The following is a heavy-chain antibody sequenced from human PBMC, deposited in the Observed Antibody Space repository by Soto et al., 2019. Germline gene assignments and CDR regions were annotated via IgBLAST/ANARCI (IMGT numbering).Heavy chain of an antibody. Sequence: HGESLKISCKGSGYSFTSYWIGWVRQMPGKGLEWMGIIYPGDSDTRYSPSFQGQVTISADKSISTAYLQWSSLKASDTAMYYCATRVVGATTYYYGMDVWGQGTTVTVSS. CDR3: ATRVVGATTYYYGMDV. CDR2: IYPGDSDT. J-gene: IGHJ6*02. D-gene: IGHD1-26*01. CDR1: GYSFTSYW. V-gene: IGHV5-51*01.